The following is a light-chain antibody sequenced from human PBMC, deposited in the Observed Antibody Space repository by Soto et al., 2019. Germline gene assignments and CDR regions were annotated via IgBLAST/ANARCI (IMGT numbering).Light chain of an antibody. Sequence: QSVLTQPASVSGSPGQSITISCTGTSRDVGAYDYVSWYLQYPDKAPQLLIYYVDHRPSGVSSRFSGSKSGNTASLTISGLQAEDEGDDYCCSYEDGSIYFFGTGTKLTVL. CDR1: SRDVGAYDY. CDR3: CSYEDGSIYF. J-gene: IGLJ1*01. CDR2: YVD. V-gene: IGLV2-14*03.